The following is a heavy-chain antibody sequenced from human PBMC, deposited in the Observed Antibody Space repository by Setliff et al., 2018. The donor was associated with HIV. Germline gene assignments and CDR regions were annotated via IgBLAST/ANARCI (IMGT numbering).Heavy chain of an antibody. V-gene: IGHV3-66*02. CDR2: IYAGGST. CDR3: ARDYYGSGSYYNLDY. Sequence: GGSLRLSCAASGFTVSNDYMSWVRQAPGKGLEWVSVIYAGGSTYYADFVKGRFTISRDNSKNTVYLQMNNLRAEDTAVYYCARDYYGSGSYYNLDYWGQGTLVTVSS. D-gene: IGHD3-10*01. J-gene: IGHJ4*02. CDR1: GFTVSNDY.